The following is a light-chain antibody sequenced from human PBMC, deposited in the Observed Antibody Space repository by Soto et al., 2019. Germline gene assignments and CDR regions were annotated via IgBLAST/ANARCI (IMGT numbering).Light chain of an antibody. CDR1: SSDVGGYNY. V-gene: IGLV2-14*01. J-gene: IGLJ1*01. Sequence: QSVLTQPASVSGSHGQSSTISCTGTSSDVGGYNYVSWYQQHPGKAPKLMIYDVSNRPSGVSNRFSGSKSGNTASLTISGLQAEDEADYYCSSYTSSSTLVFGTGTKVTVL. CDR3: SSYTSSSTLV. CDR2: DVS.